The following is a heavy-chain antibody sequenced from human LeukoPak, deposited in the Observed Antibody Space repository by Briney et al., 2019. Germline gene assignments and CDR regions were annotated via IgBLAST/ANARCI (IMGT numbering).Heavy chain of an antibody. CDR2: IHHSGTT. Sequence: PSETLSLTCAVSGGSISSSNWWSWVRQPPGKGLEWIGEIHHSGTTNYNPSLKSRVTISLDKSKNQFSLKLTSVTAADTAVYFCARGPDSSGYYYFDYWGQGTLVTVSS. CDR1: GGSISSSNW. CDR3: ARGPDSSGYYYFDY. V-gene: IGHV4-4*02. D-gene: IGHD3-22*01. J-gene: IGHJ4*02.